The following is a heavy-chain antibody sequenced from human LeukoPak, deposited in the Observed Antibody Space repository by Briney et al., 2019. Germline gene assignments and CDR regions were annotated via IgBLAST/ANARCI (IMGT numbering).Heavy chain of an antibody. J-gene: IGHJ4*02. V-gene: IGHV3-23*01. CDR3: AKRACSGSTCYPLDS. CDR2: IIGNGASS. CDR1: GFTFSVAG. Sequence: GGSLRLSCAASGFTFSVAGMHWVRQAPGKGPEWVSAIIGNGASSYYADSVKGRFTISRDNSKSTLYLQMNSLRVEDTGIYYCAKRACSGSTCYPLDSWGQGTRVTVSS. D-gene: IGHD6-19*01.